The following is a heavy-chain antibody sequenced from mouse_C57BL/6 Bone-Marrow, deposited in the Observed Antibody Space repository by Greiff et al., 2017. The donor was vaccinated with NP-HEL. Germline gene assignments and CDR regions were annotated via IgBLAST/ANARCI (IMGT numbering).Heavy chain of an antibody. Sequence: EVKLMESGEGLVKPGGSLKLSCAASGFTFSSYAMSWVRQTPEKRLEWVAYISSGGDYIYYADTVKGRFTISRDNARNTLYLQMSSLKSEDTAMYYCTRGPIYYYGSGYFDVWGTGTTVTVSS. V-gene: IGHV5-9-1*02. CDR3: TRGPIYYYGSGYFDV. CDR1: GFTFSSYA. CDR2: ISSGGDYI. D-gene: IGHD1-1*01. J-gene: IGHJ1*03.